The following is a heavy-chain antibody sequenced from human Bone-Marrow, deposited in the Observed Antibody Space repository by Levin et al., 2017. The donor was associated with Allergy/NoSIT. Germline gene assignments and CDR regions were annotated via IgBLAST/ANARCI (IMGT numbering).Heavy chain of an antibody. CDR2: IYHSGRT. D-gene: IGHD3-3*01. V-gene: IGHV4-38-2*01. J-gene: IGHJ6*02. CDR1: GYSISNGYY. Sequence: NPSETLSLTCAVSGYSISNGYYWGWIRQPPGKGLEWIGSIYHSGRTYYNPSLKSRVTISVDTSKNQFSLRLNSVTAADTAVYYCASYDFWSGYPINGMDVWGQGTTVTVSS. CDR3: ASYDFWSGYPINGMDV.